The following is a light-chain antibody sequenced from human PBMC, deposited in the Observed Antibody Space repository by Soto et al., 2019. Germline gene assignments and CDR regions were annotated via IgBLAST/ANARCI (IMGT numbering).Light chain of an antibody. Sequence: QSALTQPPSASGSPGQSVTIPCTGTSSDVGGYNFVSWYQQHPGNAPKLMIYEVSKLPSGVPDRFSGSKSGNTATLTVSGLQAEDEADYYCSSYAGSNNLVFGGGTKLTVL. CDR2: EVS. CDR1: SSDVGGYNF. V-gene: IGLV2-8*01. CDR3: SSYAGSNNLV. J-gene: IGLJ2*01.